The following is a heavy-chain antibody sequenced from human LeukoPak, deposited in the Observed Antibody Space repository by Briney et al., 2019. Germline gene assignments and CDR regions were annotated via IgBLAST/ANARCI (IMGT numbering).Heavy chain of an antibody. CDR3: ARSGTHVWGSYRPTFLDY. J-gene: IGHJ4*02. Sequence: AGGSLRLSCAASGFTFSSYWMTWVRQAPGKGLEWVANIKQDGSEKYYVDSVKGRFTISRDNTKKSLFLQMNSLRAEDTALYYCARSGTHVWGSYRPTFLDYWGQGTLVTVSS. CDR1: GFTFSSYW. D-gene: IGHD3-16*02. V-gene: IGHV3-7*01. CDR2: IKQDGSEK.